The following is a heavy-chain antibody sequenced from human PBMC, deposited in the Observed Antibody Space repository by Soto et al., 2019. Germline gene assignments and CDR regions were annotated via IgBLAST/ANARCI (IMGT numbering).Heavy chain of an antibody. CDR3: ARGGIVVVPARGWFDP. D-gene: IGHD2-2*01. Sequence: QVQLQQWGAGLLKPSETLSLTCAVYGGSFSGYYWSWIRQPPGKGLEWIGEINHSGSTNYNPSLKRRLTISVDTSKNQFSLKLSSVTAPDTAVYYCARGGIVVVPARGWFDPWGQGTLVTVSS. J-gene: IGHJ5*02. CDR1: GGSFSGYY. CDR2: INHSGST. V-gene: IGHV4-34*01.